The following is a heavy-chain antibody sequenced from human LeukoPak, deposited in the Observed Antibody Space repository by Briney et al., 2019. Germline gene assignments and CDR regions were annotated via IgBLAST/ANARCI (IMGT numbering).Heavy chain of an antibody. Sequence: PSETLSLTCTVSGGSISSSSYYWGWIRQPPGKGLEWIGSIYYSGSTYYNPSLKSRVTISVDTSKNQFSLKLSSVTAADTAVYYCARAGGLRYVWGSYRPIDYWGQGTLVTVSS. J-gene: IGHJ4*02. CDR2: IYYSGST. V-gene: IGHV4-39*07. CDR1: GGSISSSSYY. CDR3: ARAGGLRYVWGSYRPIDY. D-gene: IGHD3-16*02.